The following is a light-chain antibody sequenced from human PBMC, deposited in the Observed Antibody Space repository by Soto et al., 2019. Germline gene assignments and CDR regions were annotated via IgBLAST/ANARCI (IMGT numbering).Light chain of an antibody. CDR1: SSDVGGYNY. CDR3: SSFTSINTYV. V-gene: IGLV2-14*01. J-gene: IGLJ1*01. Sequence: QSVLTQPASVSGSPGQSITISCTGTSSDVGGYNYVSWYQQHPGKAPKLMIYDVSNRPSGVSNRFSGSKSGNTASLTISGLQAVDDTDYSCSSFTSINTYVFRTRTNVTV. CDR2: DVS.